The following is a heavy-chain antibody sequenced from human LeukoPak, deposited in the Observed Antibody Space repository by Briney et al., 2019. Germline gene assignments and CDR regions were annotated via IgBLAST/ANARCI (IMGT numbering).Heavy chain of an antibody. J-gene: IGHJ4*02. CDR1: GGSFSGYY. CDR3: ARAPGGGYSYGYRFVAFDY. D-gene: IGHD5-18*01. V-gene: IGHV4-34*01. Sequence: SETLSLTCAVYGGSFSGYYWSWIRQPPGKGLEWIGETNHSGSTNYNPSLKSRVTISVDTSKNQFSLKLSSVTAAETAVYYCARAPGGGYSYGYRFVAFDYWGQGTLVTVSS. CDR2: TNHSGST.